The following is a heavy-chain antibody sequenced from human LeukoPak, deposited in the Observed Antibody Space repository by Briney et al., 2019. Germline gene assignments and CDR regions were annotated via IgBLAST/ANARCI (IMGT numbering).Heavy chain of an antibody. J-gene: IGHJ4*01. CDR3: AKTTGRYDFDD. D-gene: IGHD1-1*01. Sequence: GGSLRLSCAASGFTFSSCAMTWVRQAPGKGLERVSGISGSGGRTYYADSVKGRFTISRDDSKNTLHLQMNSLRAEDTAVYYCAKTTGRYDFDDRGHGTLVTVSS. CDR1: GFTFSSCA. CDR2: ISGSGGRT. V-gene: IGHV3-23*01.